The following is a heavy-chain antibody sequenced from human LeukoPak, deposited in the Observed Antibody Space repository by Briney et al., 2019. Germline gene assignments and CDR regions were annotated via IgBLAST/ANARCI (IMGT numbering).Heavy chain of an antibody. CDR2: IYYSGST. D-gene: IGHD3-22*01. Sequence: SSETLSLTCTVSGGSISSSSYYWGWIRQPPGKGLEWIGSIYYSGSTYYNPSLKSRVTISVDTSKNQFSLKLSSVTAADTAVYYCARDLYDSSGYPLGYWGQGTLVTVSS. V-gene: IGHV4-39*07. J-gene: IGHJ4*02. CDR3: ARDLYDSSGYPLGY. CDR1: GGSISSSSYY.